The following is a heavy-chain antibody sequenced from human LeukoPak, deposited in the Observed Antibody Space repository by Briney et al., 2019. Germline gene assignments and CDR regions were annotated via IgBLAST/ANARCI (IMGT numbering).Heavy chain of an antibody. D-gene: IGHD2-2*01. Sequence: GGYVRLSCAASGFTFSSYAMSWVRQAQGKGWVWASNLSGSGGSTYYADSVKGRVTIYRDNSKDTLYLQRNSLRAEDKTVQCSAKADYTTISNVAGPTARDSSGQGSLVTVSS. J-gene: IGHJ4*03. CDR3: AKADYTTISNVAGPTARDS. CDR1: GFTFSSYA. V-gene: IGHV3-23*01. CDR2: LSGSGGST.